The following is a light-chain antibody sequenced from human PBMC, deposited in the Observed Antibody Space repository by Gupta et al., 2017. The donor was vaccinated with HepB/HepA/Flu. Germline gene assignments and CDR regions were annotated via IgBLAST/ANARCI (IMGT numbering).Light chain of an antibody. CDR3: SAWDSSLNGPV. V-gene: IGLV10-54*04. J-gene: IGLJ2*01. Sequence: HRPALSKDLGQTATLTCTGNSNNVGNEGATWLQQHPGHPPKLLSYRNNNRPSGISERFSVSRSGNTASLTITGLQPEDEADYDCSAWDSSLNGPVFGGGTKMTVL. CDR1: SNNVGNEG. CDR2: RNN.